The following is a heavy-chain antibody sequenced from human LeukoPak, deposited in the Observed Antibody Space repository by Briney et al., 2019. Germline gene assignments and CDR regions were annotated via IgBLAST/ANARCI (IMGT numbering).Heavy chain of an antibody. CDR2: INHSGST. J-gene: IGHJ6*03. D-gene: IGHD6-13*01. Sequence: PSETLSLTCAVYGGSFSGYYWSWIRQPPGKGLEWIGEINHSGSTNYNPSLKSRVTISVDTYKNQFSLKLSSVTAADTAVYYCARGRGRQQPPIGCMDVWGKGTTVTVSS. CDR1: GGSFSGYY. CDR3: ARGRGRQQPPIGCMDV. V-gene: IGHV4-34*01.